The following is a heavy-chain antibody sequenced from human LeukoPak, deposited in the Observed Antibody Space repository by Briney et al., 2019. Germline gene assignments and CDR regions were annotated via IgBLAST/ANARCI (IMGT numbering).Heavy chain of an antibody. D-gene: IGHD1-26*01. J-gene: IGHJ4*02. Sequence: PGGSLRLSCAASGFTFSDYGMYWVRQAPGKGLEWVAAISYEGSNKYYGDSVKGRITISRDNAKNSLYLQMNSLRADDTAVYYCVKDSPPRYSGSPPAYWGQGTLVTVSS. CDR3: VKDSPPRYSGSPPAY. CDR1: GFTFSDYG. CDR2: ISYEGSNK. V-gene: IGHV3-30*18.